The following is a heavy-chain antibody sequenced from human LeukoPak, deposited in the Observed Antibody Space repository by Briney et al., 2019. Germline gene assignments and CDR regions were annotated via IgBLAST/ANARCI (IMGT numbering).Heavy chain of an antibody. D-gene: IGHD6-13*01. J-gene: IGHJ4*02. V-gene: IGHV4-34*01. CDR2: INHSGST. CDR3: ARGSGSSWSHVFFDY. Sequence: PSETLSLTCTVSGGSISSYYWSWIRQPPGKGLEWIGEINHSGSTNYNPSLKSRVTISVDTSKNQFSLKLSSVTAADTAVYYCARGSGSSWSHVFFDYWGQGTLVTVSS. CDR1: GGSISSYY.